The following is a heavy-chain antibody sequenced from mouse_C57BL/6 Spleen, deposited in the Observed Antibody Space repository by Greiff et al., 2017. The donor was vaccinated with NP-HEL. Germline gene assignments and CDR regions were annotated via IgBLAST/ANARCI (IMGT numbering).Heavy chain of an antibody. D-gene: IGHD1-1*01. Sequence: QVQLKQSGPELVKPGASVKISCKASGYAFSSSWMNWVKQRPGKGLEWIGRIYPGDGDTNYNGKFKGKATLTADKSSSTAYMQLSSLTSEDSAVYFCARSNYYGSDVYVDYWGQGTTLTVSS. CDR1: GYAFSSSW. J-gene: IGHJ2*01. CDR3: ARSNYYGSDVYVDY. V-gene: IGHV1-82*01. CDR2: IYPGDGDT.